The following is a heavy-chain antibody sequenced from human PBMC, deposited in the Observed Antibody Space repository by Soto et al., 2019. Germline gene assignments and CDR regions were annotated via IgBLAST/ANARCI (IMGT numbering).Heavy chain of an antibody. CDR2: IYYSGST. J-gene: IGHJ5*02. Sequence: SETLSLTCTVPGGSISSGGYYWSWIRQHPGKGLEWIGYIYYSGSTYYNPSLKSRVTISVDTSKNQFSLKLSSVTAADTAVYYCASTPSSGYCNWFDPWGQGTLVTAPQ. V-gene: IGHV4-31*03. CDR3: ASTPSSGYCNWFDP. CDR1: GGSISSGGYY. D-gene: IGHD3-22*01.